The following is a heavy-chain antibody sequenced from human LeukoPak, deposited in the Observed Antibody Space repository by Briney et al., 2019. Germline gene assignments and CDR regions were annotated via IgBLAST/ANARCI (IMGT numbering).Heavy chain of an antibody. D-gene: IGHD3-22*01. CDR3: ARERPTYYYDSSGYYGYYYYGMDV. Sequence: ASVKVSCKASGYTFTGYYMHWVRQAPGQGLEWMGWINPNSGGTNYAQKLQGRVTMTRDTSISTAYMELSRLRSDDTAVYYCARERPTYYYDSSGYYGYYYYGMDVWGQGTTVTVSS. CDR1: GYTFTGYY. J-gene: IGHJ6*02. V-gene: IGHV1-2*02. CDR2: INPNSGGT.